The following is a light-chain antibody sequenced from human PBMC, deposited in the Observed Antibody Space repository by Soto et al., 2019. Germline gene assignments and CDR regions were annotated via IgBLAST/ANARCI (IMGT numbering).Light chain of an antibody. CDR1: QSVSNK. CDR2: GTS. Sequence: IVMTQSAATMSVSPGERATVSCGASQSVSNKLAWYQQKPGQAPRLLIYGTSTRATGIPARFSGSGSGTDFTLTISRLETEDFAVFYCQQYGTSEIIFGQGTRLDIK. V-gene: IGKV3-15*01. J-gene: IGKJ5*01. CDR3: QQYGTSEII.